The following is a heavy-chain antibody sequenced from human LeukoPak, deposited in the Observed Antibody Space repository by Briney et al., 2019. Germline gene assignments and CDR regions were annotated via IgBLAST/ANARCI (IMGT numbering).Heavy chain of an antibody. CDR1: GGSISGSH. CDR2: IYYSGST. Sequence: SETLSLTCTVSGGSISGSHWNWIRQPPGKGLEWIGYIYYSGSTDSNPSLKSRVTISVDTSKNQFTLKLTSVTAADTAMYYCAGRNDFDIWGPGTMVTVSS. V-gene: IGHV4-59*08. J-gene: IGHJ3*02. CDR3: AGRNDFDI.